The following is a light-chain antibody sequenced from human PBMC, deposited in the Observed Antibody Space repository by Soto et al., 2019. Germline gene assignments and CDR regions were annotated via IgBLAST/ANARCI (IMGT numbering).Light chain of an antibody. CDR3: QQRQYWPPIT. V-gene: IGKV3-11*01. CDR2: DAS. Sequence: DIVMTQSPATLPVSPGERATLSCRASQSVSSNLAWYQQKPGQAPRFLIYDASNRAAGIPARFSGSGSGTDFTLTISSLEPEDFAIYYCQQRQYWPPITFGQGTRLEIK. J-gene: IGKJ5*01. CDR1: QSVSSN.